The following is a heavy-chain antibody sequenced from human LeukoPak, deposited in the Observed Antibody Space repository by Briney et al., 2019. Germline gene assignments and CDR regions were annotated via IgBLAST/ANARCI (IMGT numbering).Heavy chain of an antibody. D-gene: IGHD1-26*01. CDR2: IYHSGST. V-gene: IGHV4-38-2*02. J-gene: IGHJ3*02. CDR1: GYSISSGYY. CDR3: ARSSSGSYPSSAFDI. Sequence: SETLSLTCTVSGYSISSGYYWGWIRQPPGKGLEWIGSIYHSGSTYYNPSLKSRVTISVDTSTNQFSLKLSSVTAADTAVYYCARSSSGSYPSSAFDIWGQGTMVTVSS.